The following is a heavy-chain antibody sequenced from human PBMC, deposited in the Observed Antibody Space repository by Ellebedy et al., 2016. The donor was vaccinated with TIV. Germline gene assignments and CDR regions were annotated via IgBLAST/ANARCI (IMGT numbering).Heavy chain of an antibody. CDR3: ATFERWLPFDY. J-gene: IGHJ4*02. D-gene: IGHD4-23*01. V-gene: IGHV3-74*01. Sequence: GESLKISCAASGFTFSTYWMNWVRQAPGKGLVWAARINNDGSSTNYADSVKGRFTISRDNAKNTLYLQMNSLRAEDTAVYYCATFERWLPFDYWGQGTLVTVSS. CDR2: INNDGSST. CDR1: GFTFSTYW.